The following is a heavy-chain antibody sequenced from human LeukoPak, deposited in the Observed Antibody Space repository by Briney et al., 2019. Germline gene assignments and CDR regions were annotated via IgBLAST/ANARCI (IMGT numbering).Heavy chain of an antibody. D-gene: IGHD6-19*01. CDR2: IYYSGST. CDR1: GGSISSYY. CDR3: ARGQFRSGWYFDY. V-gene: IGHV4-59*01. Sequence: SETLSLTCTVSGGSISSYYWSWIRQPPGKGLEWIGYIYYSGSTNYNPSLKSRATISVDTSKNQFSLKLSSVTAADTAVYYCARGQFRSGWYFDYWGQGTLVTVSS. J-gene: IGHJ4*02.